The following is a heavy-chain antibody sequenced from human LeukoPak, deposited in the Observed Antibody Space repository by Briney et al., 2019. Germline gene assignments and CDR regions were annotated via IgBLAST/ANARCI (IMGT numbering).Heavy chain of an antibody. CDR3: ARAPRGAVAGYYFDY. J-gene: IGHJ4*02. V-gene: IGHV3-64*01. CDR2: ISSNGSST. Sequence: PGGSLRLSCAASGFTFSSYAMHWVRQAPGKGLEYVSAISSNGSSTYYANSVKGRFTTSRDNSKNTLYLQMGSLRADDMAVYYCARAPRGAVAGYYFDYWGQGTLVTVSS. CDR1: GFTFSSYA. D-gene: IGHD6-19*01.